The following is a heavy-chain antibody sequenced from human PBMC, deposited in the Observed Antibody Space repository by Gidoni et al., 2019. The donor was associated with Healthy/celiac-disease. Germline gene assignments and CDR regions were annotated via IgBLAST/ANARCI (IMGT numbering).Heavy chain of an antibody. CDR2: ISGSGGST. V-gene: IGHV3-23*01. Sequence: EVQLLESGGGLVQPGGSLRLSCAAPGFTFSSYAMSWVRQAPGKGLEWVSAISGSGGSTYYADSVKGRFTISRDNSKNTLYLQMNSLRAEDTAVYYCAKDLVSPIAARRFDYWGQGTLVTVSS. D-gene: IGHD6-6*01. CDR3: AKDLVSPIAARRFDY. CDR1: GFTFSSYA. J-gene: IGHJ4*02.